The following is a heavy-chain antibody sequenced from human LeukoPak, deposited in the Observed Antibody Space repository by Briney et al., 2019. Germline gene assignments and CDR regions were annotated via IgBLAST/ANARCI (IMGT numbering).Heavy chain of an antibody. Sequence: SETLSLTCTVSGGSISSNSYSWGWLRQPPGKGLEWIGSIYYSGSTYYNPSLKSRVTISGDTSKNQFSLKPSSVTAADTAVYYCARGAWYGSGSYGFDPWGQGTLVIVSS. CDR3: ARGAWYGSGSYGFDP. CDR1: GGSISSNSYS. J-gene: IGHJ5*02. V-gene: IGHV4-39*01. D-gene: IGHD3-10*01. CDR2: IYYSGST.